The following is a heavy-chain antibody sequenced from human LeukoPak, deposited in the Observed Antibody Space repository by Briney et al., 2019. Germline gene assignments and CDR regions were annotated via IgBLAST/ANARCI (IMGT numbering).Heavy chain of an antibody. J-gene: IGHJ5*02. Sequence: GGSLRLSCAASGFTFSSYAMHWVRQAPGKGLEWVAVISYDGSNKYYADSVKGRFTISRDNSKNTLYLQMNSLRAEDTAVYYCAKDYSKTGYYGSGTYYRPNWFDPWGRGTLVTVSS. CDR1: GFTFSSYA. V-gene: IGHV3-30*04. CDR3: AKDYSKTGYYGSGTYYRPNWFDP. CDR2: ISYDGSNK. D-gene: IGHD3-10*01.